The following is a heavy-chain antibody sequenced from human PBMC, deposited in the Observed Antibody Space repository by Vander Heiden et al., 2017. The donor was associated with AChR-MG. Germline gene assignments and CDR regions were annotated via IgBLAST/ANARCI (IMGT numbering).Heavy chain of an antibody. D-gene: IGHD3-3*01. CDR2: INHSGST. Sequence: QVQLQQWGAGLLKHSETLSLTCAVYGGSFSGYYWSGIRQPPGKGLEWIGEINHSGSTNYNPSLKSRVTISVDTSKNQFSLKLSSVTAADTAVYYCARGLSTTYYDFWSGYSPFFDYWGQGTLVTVSS. J-gene: IGHJ4*02. CDR1: GGSFSGYY. CDR3: ARGLSTTYYDFWSGYSPFFDY. V-gene: IGHV4-34*01.